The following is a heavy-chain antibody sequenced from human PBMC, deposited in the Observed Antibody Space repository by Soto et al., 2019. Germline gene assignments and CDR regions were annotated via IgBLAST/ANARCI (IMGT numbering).Heavy chain of an antibody. CDR1: GGSISSGGYY. CDR2: IYYSGST. CDR3: ARVGYSSRRWVWFDP. Sequence: QVQLQESGPGLVKPSQTLSLTCTVSGGSISSGGYYWSWIRQHPVKGLEWIGYIYYSGSTYYNPSRKPRATISVDMSKTPFSLTLSSVPAADTAVYYCARVGYSSRRWVWFDPWGQGTLVTVSS. V-gene: IGHV4-31*03. D-gene: IGHD6-13*01. J-gene: IGHJ5*02.